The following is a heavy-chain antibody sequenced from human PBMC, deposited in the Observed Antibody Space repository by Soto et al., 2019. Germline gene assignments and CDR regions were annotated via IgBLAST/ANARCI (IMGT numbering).Heavy chain of an antibody. D-gene: IGHD3-22*01. CDR3: AKTYYYDSSAYLRYFDY. V-gene: IGHV3-30*18. CDR2: ISYDGSNK. CDR1: GFTFSSYG. J-gene: IGHJ4*01. Sequence: PGGSLKLSCAASGFTFSSYGMHWVRQAPGKGLEWVAVISYDGSNKYYADSVKGRFTISRDNSKNTMYLQMNSLRAEDTAVYYCAKTYYYDSSAYLRYFDYWGQGTLVTVSS.